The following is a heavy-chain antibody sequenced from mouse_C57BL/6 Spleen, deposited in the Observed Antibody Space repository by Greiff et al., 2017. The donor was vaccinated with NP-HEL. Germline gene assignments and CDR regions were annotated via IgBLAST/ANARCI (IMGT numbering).Heavy chain of an antibody. J-gene: IGHJ2*01. CDR3: AMGLLWNYFDY. CDR1: GYTFTSYW. D-gene: IGHD2-1*01. Sequence: QVHVKQPGAELVKPGASVKVSCKASGYTFTSYWMHWVKQRPGQGLEWIGRIHPSDSDTNYNQKFKGKATLTVDKSSSTAYMQLSSLTSEDSAVYYCAMGLLWNYFDYWGQGTTLTVSS. V-gene: IGHV1-74*01. CDR2: IHPSDSDT.